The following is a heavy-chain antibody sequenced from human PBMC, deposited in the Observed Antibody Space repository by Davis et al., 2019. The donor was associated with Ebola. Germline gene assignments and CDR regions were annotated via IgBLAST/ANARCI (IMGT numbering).Heavy chain of an antibody. CDR3: ARDEQQIRPAFDI. CDR1: GYTFTNYG. CDR2: ISGYDGDA. D-gene: IGHD6-13*01. V-gene: IGHV1-18*01. Sequence: ASVKVSCKASGYTFTNYGLSWVRQAPGQGLEWMGWISGYDGDAVFAQKFQDRVTMTTDTSTSTAYMELRILRSDDTAVYYCARDEQQIRPAFDIWGQGTEVTVSS. J-gene: IGHJ3*02.